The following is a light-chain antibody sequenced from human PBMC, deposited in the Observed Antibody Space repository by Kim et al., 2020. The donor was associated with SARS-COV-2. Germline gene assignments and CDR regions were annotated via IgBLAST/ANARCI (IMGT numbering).Light chain of an antibody. J-gene: IGKJ2*01. CDR2: LAS. Sequence: SQGESATHACRASQSVSSNYLAWYHQRPGQAPRLLIYLASTRATGAPDRFSGSGSGTDFTLTIRRLEPEDSGVFYCQQYDTSPYTFGQGTKVDIK. CDR3: QQYDTSPYT. V-gene: IGKV3-20*01. CDR1: QSVSSNY.